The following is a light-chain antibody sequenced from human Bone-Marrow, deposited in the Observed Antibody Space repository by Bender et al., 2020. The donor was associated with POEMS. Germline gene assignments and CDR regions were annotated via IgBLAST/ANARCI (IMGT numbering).Light chain of an antibody. J-gene: IGLJ3*02. V-gene: IGLV3-21*02. Sequence: SYVLTQPPSVSVGPGQTARVTCGENNIGSKSVHWYQQKPGQAPVLAVYDDSDRPSGIPERFSGSNSGNTATLTVNRVEAGDEADYYCQVWDGSRDHWVFGGGTKLTVL. CDR1: NIGSKS. CDR2: DDS. CDR3: QVWDGSRDHWV.